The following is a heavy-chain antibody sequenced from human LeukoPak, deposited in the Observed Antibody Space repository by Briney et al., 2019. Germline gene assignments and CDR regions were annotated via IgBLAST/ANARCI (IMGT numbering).Heavy chain of an antibody. D-gene: IGHD4-17*01. V-gene: IGHV4-4*07. CDR3: ASDYGDYAEYFQH. CDR1: GGSISSYY. J-gene: IGHJ1*01. CDR2: IYTSGST. Sequence: PSETLSLTCTVSGGSISSYYWNWIRQPAGKGLEWIGRIYTSGSTNYNPSLKSRVTMSVDTSKNQFSLKLSSVTAADTAVYYCASDYGDYAEYFQHWGQGTLVTVSS.